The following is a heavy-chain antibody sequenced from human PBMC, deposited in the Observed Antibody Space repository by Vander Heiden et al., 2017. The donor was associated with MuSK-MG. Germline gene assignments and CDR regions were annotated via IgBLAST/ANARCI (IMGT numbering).Heavy chain of an antibody. J-gene: IGHJ5*02. CDR3: AKKSQECGYCSSTSPPPWFDP. CDR2: ISGSGSSA. Sequence: EVQLLESGGGLVQPGGSLRLSCAASGFTFSSYAMSWVRQAPGKGLDWVSAISGSGSSAYYADSVKGRFTISRDNSKNTLFLQMNSLRAEDTAVYYCAKKSQECGYCSSTSPPPWFDPWGQGTLVTVSS. V-gene: IGHV3-23*01. D-gene: IGHD2-2*01. CDR1: GFTFSSYA.